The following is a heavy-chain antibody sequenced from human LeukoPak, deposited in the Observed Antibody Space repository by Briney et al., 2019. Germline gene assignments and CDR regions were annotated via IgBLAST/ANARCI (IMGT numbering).Heavy chain of an antibody. V-gene: IGHV3-30*02. D-gene: IGHD2-15*01. CDR3: ASSRGRYCSGGSCYSVLNYFDY. CDR1: GFTFSSYG. CDR2: IRYDGSNK. Sequence: PGGSLRLSCAASGFTFSSYGMHWVRQAPGKGLEWVAFIRYDGSNKYYADSVKGRFTISRDNSKNTLYLQMNSLRAEDTAVYYCASSRGRYCSGGSCYSVLNYFDYWGQGTLVTVSS. J-gene: IGHJ4*02.